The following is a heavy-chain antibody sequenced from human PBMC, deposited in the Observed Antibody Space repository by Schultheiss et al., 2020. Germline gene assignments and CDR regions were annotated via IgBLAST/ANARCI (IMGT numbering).Heavy chain of an antibody. V-gene: IGHV4-59*01. Sequence: SATLSLTCTVSGVSISSYYWSWIRQPPGKGLEWIGYVYYSGNTNYNPSLKSRVTISVDTSKNQFSLKLSSVTAADTAVYYCARTSSRNNGLDVWGQGTTV. CDR3: ARTSSRNNGLDV. CDR2: VYYSGNT. J-gene: IGHJ6*02. CDR1: GVSISSYY.